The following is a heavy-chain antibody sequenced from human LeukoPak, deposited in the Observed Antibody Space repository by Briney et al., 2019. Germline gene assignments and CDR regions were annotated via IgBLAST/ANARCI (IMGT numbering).Heavy chain of an antibody. CDR3: ARGTLGYCSSTSCYFKAPQQNWFDP. V-gene: IGHV4-38-2*02. Sequence: SETLSLTGTVSGYSISSGYYWGWIWQPPGKGLEWIGSIYHSGSTYYNPSLKSRVTISVDTSKNQFSLKLSSVTAADTAVYCCARGTLGYCSSTSCYFKAPQQNWFDPWGQGTLVTVSS. D-gene: IGHD2-2*01. CDR1: GYSISSGYY. CDR2: IYHSGST. J-gene: IGHJ5*02.